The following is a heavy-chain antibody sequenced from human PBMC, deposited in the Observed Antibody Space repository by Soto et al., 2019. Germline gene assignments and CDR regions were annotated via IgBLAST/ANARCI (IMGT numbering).Heavy chain of an antibody. CDR3: ARAGHTIFGVVYYYYMDV. CDR1: GYTFTDYY. Sequence: GASVKVSCKASGYTFTDYYIHWVRQAPGQGLEWMGWISAYNGNTNYAQKLQGRVTMTTDTSTSTAYMELRSLRSDDTAVYYCARAGHTIFGVVYYYYMDVWGKGTTVTVSS. D-gene: IGHD3-3*01. V-gene: IGHV1-18*01. CDR2: ISAYNGNT. J-gene: IGHJ6*03.